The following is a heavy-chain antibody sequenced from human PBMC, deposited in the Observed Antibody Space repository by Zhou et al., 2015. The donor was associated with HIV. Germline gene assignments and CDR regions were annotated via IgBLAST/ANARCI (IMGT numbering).Heavy chain of an antibody. CDR2: IIPIFGTA. J-gene: IGHJ6*02. CDR3: ARVRGPPRGGYYYYYGMDV. Sequence: VQLVQSGTEVKKPGSSVKVSCKASGGTFSGSDISWVRQAPGQGLEWMGGIIPIFGTANYAQKFQGRVTITADESTSTAYMELSSLRSEDTAVYYCARVRGPPRGGYYYYYGMDVWGQGTTVTVSS. CDR1: GGTFSGSD. V-gene: IGHV1-69*01.